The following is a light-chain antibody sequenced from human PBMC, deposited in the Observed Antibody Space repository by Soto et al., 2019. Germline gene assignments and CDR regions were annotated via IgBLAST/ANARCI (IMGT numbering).Light chain of an antibody. J-gene: IGLJ3*02. CDR1: SSNIGRNY. V-gene: IGLV1-47*01. Sequence: QSVLSQPPSASGTPGQRVTISCSGSSSNIGRNYVYWYQQVPGTAPKLLIFRNNQRPSGVPDRSSGSKSGTSASLAISGLRSEDEADYFCAAWDYSLSGYWVFGGGTQLTVL. CDR2: RNN. CDR3: AAWDYSLSGYWV.